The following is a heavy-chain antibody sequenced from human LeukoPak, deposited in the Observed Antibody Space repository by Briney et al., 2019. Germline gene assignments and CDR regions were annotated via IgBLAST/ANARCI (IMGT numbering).Heavy chain of an antibody. J-gene: IGHJ4*02. Sequence: GGSLRLSCEASGFTFSNYWMSWVRQTPGKGLEWVSYISSSSSTIYYADSVKGRFTISRDNAKNSLYLQMNSLRAEDTAVYYCAELTTSWGQGTLVTVSS. CDR1: GFTFSNYW. D-gene: IGHD4-11*01. CDR3: AELTTS. CDR2: ISSSSSTI. V-gene: IGHV3-48*01.